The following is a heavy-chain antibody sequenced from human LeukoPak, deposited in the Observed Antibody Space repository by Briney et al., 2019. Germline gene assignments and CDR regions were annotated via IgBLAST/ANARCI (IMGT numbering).Heavy chain of an antibody. CDR3: ARGSGSYSIYYYMDV. CDR2: IIPIFGTA. D-gene: IGHD3-10*01. CDR1: GGTFTSYA. V-gene: IGHV1-69*13. Sequence: SVNVSCKASGGTFTSYAISWVRQAPGQGLEWMGGIIPIFGTANYAQTFQGRVTITADESTSTAYMELSSLRSEDTAVYYCARGSGSYSIYYYMDVWGKGTTVTISS. J-gene: IGHJ6*03.